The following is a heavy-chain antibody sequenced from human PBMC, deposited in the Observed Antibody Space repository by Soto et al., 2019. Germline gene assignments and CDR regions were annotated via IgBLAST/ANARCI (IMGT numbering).Heavy chain of an antibody. Sequence: GGSLRLSCAASGFTLGKYTMGWVRQAPGKGLEWVAESYSTGGTEYADSVKGRFTISRDNSKNTLFLQMNSLGVEDTALYYCARDRERDAIWTFDSWGQGTLVTVSS. V-gene: IGHV3-23*01. CDR2: SYSTGGT. J-gene: IGHJ4*02. CDR1: GFTLGKYT. D-gene: IGHD2-21*01. CDR3: ARDRERDAIWTFDS.